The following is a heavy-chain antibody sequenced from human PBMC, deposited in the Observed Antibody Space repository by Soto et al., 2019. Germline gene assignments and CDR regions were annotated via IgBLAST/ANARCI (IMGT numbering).Heavy chain of an antibody. Sequence: EVQLLESGGGLVQPGGSLRLSCAASGFTFSTYAMIWVRQAPGKGLEWVSGISGSGGDTYYADSVMGRFTVPRDNSKNTLYLQMNSLRVEDTAVYYCAKDWVIGTIIYDFHHWGQGALVTVSS. CDR3: AKDWVIGTIIYDFHH. V-gene: IGHV3-23*01. CDR2: ISGSGGDT. CDR1: GFTFSTYA. D-gene: IGHD3-10*01. J-gene: IGHJ4*02.